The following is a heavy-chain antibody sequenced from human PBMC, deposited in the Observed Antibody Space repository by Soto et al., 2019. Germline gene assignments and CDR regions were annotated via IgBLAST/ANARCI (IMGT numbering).Heavy chain of an antibody. V-gene: IGHV1-18*04. D-gene: IGHD5-18*01. J-gene: IGHJ4*02. CDR1: GSTFTNYG. Sequence: XSVKVSCTPSGSTFTNYGNRLVRQAPGQGLEWMGWISAYNGNTNCAQKLQGRVTMTTDTSTSTAYMELRSLRSDDTAVYYCARDLLKLHTAMAPRGYWGQGTLVTVSS. CDR3: ARDLLKLHTAMAPRGY. CDR2: ISAYNGNT.